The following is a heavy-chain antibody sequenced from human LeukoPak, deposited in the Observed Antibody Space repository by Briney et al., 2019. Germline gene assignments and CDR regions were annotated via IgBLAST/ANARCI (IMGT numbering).Heavy chain of an antibody. CDR3: ARSQGYSGSYYVHDY. CDR2: IIPILGIA. Sequence: ASVKVSCKASGGTFSSYAISWMRQAPGQGLEWMGRIIPILGIANYAQKFQGRVTITADKSTSTAYMELSSLRSEDTAVYYCARSQGYSGSYYVHDYWGQGTLVTVSS. D-gene: IGHD1-26*01. J-gene: IGHJ4*02. V-gene: IGHV1-69*04. CDR1: GGTFSSYA.